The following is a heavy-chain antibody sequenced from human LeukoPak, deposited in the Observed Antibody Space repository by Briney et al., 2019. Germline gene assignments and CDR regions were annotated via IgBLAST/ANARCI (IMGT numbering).Heavy chain of an antibody. CDR2: ISSSSSYI. CDR3: ARDPMYYDFWSGYYGGPNPFDY. J-gene: IGHJ4*02. D-gene: IGHD3-3*01. CDR1: GFTFSSYS. V-gene: IGHV3-21*01. Sequence: GGSLRLSCAASGFTFSSYSMNWVRQAPGKGLEWVSSISSSSSYIYYADSVKGRFIISRDNAKNSLYLQMNSLRAEDAAVYYCARDPMYYDFWSGYYGGPNPFDYWGQGTLVTVSS.